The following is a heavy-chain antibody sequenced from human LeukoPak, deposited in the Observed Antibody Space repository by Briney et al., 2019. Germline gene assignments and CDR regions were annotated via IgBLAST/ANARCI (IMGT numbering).Heavy chain of an antibody. CDR1: GGSITSYY. D-gene: IGHD6-6*01. J-gene: IGHJ4*02. Sequence: SETLSLTCTVSGGSITSYYWTYIRQPAGKGLEWIGRIHTSGSTIYNPSLKSRVTMSVDTSKNQFSLNLSSVTAADTAMYYCAREFSGTSIAARVFDSWGQGTLVTVSS. CDR3: AREFSGTSIAARVFDS. CDR2: IHTSGST. V-gene: IGHV4-4*07.